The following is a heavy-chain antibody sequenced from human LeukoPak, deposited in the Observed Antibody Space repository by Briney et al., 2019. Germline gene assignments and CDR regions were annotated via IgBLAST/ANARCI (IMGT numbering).Heavy chain of an antibody. V-gene: IGHV3-15*01. CDR1: GFTVSSNY. CDR3: TTDNGDYPYCFDY. CDR2: IKSKTDGGTT. J-gene: IGHJ4*02. D-gene: IGHD4-17*01. Sequence: PGGSLRLSCAASGFTVSSNYMSWVRQAPGEGLEWVGCIKSKTDGGTTDYAAPVKGRFTISRDDSKYKLYLQMNSLKTEDTAVYYCTTDNGDYPYCFDYWGQGTLVTVSS.